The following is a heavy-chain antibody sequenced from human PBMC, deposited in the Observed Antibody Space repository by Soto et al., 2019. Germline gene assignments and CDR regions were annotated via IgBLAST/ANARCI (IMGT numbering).Heavy chain of an antibody. Sequence: EVQLVESGGGLVKPGGSLRLSCAASGFTFSNAWMSWVRQAPGKGLEWVGRIKSKTDGGTTDYAAPVKGRFTISRDDPKNTLYLQMNSLKTEDTAVYYCTTDSPSYYYDSSGYYTSAFDYWGQGTLVTVSS. J-gene: IGHJ4*02. CDR2: IKSKTDGGTT. V-gene: IGHV3-15*01. CDR3: TTDSPSYYYDSSGYYTSAFDY. D-gene: IGHD3-22*01. CDR1: GFTFSNAW.